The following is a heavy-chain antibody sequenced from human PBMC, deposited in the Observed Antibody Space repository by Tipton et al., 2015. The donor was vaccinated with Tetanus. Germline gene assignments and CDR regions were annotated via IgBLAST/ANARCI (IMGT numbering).Heavy chain of an antibody. CDR3: ARAAQGNYYGMDV. J-gene: IGHJ6*02. CDR1: GYTFTSYY. D-gene: IGHD3-10*01. V-gene: IGHV1-46*01. Sequence: QSGAEVKKPGASVKVSCKASGYTFTSYYMHWVRQAPGQGLEWMGIINPSGGSTSYAQKFQGRVTMTRDTSTSTVCMELSSLRSEDTAVYYCARAAQGNYYGMDVWGQGTTVTVSS. CDR2: INPSGGST.